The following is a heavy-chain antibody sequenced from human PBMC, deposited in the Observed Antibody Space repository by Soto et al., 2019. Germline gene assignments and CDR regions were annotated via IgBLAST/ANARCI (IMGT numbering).Heavy chain of an antibody. CDR1: GDSITTNGYY. D-gene: IGHD2-8*01. CDR3: ARSHYTYGLLIDY. CDR2: VYLTGST. J-gene: IGHJ4*02. V-gene: IGHV4-39*01. Sequence: PSETLSLTCSVSGDSITTNGYYWGWIRQPPGKGLQWIGNVYLTGSTFSHPSLTSRVFISVDTSKNEFSLRLTSVTAADTAVYYCARSHYTYGLLIDYWGPGTLVTLSS.